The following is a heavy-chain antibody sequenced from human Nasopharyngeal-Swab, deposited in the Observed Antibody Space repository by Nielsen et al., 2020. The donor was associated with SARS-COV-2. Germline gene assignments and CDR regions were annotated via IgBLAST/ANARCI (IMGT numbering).Heavy chain of an antibody. J-gene: IGHJ4*02. D-gene: IGHD3-22*01. CDR1: GFTFSSYG. Sequence: SLKISCAASGFTFSSYGMHWVRQAPGKGLEWVAVISYDGSNKYYADSVKGRFTISRDNSKNTLYLQMNSLRAEDTAVYYCAKDPKITMIVVVSYFDYWGQGTLVTVSS. V-gene: IGHV3-30*18. CDR3: AKDPKITMIVVVSYFDY. CDR2: ISYDGSNK.